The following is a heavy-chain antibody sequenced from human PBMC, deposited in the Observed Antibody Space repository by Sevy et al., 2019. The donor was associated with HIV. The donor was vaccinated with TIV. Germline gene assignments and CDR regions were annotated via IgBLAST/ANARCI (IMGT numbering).Heavy chain of an antibody. D-gene: IGHD5-18*01. J-gene: IGHJ4*02. CDR3: ARAGTLYSGYTYGSIDF. V-gene: IGHV1-2*02. Sequence: ASVKVSGKASGYTFTGDYMHWVRQTPGQGLEWMGWINPKRGDTKSAQRVQGRVTMTRDTSISTAYMELSRLRSDDTAVYYCARAGTLYSGYTYGSIDFWGQGTLVTVSS. CDR1: GYTFTGDY. CDR2: INPKRGDT.